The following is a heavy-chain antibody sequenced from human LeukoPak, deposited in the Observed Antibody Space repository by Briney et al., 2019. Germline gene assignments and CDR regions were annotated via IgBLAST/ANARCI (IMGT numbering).Heavy chain of an antibody. D-gene: IGHD2-8*01. V-gene: IGHV3-48*03. CDR3: AKDLDGVGRKAFDI. CDR1: GFSFSNYE. Sequence: PGGSLRLSCAASGFSFSNYEMNWVRQAPGKGLEWVSYISSSGSIMYSADAVKGRFTISRDNSKNTLYLQMNSLRAEDTALYYCAKDLDGVGRKAFDIWGQGTMVTVSS. J-gene: IGHJ3*02. CDR2: ISSSGSIM.